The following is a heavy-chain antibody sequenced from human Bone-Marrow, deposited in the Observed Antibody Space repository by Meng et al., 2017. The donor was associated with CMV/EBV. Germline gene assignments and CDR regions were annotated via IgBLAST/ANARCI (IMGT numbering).Heavy chain of an antibody. CDR3: AREIRCSSTSCWDNWFDP. J-gene: IGHJ5*02. V-gene: IGHV3-7*01. CDR2: IKQDGSEK. CDR1: GFTFSSYW. D-gene: IGHD2-2*01. Sequence: GESLKISCAASGFTFSSYWMSWVRQAPGKGLEWVANIKQDGSEKYYVDSVKGRFTISRDNAKNSLYLQMNSQRAEDTAVYYCAREIRCSSTSCWDNWFDPWGQGTLVTVSS.